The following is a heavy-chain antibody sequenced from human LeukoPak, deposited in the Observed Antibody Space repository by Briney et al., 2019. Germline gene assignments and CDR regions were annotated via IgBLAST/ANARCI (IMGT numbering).Heavy chain of an antibody. J-gene: IGHJ4*02. V-gene: IGHV5-51*01. CDR3: AAGYCSGGSCYHYFDY. Sequence: GESLKISCKGSGYSFTSYWIGWVRQMPGKALEWMGIIYPGDSDTRYSPSFQGQVTISADKSISTAYLQWSSLKASDTAMYYCAAGYCSGGSCYHYFDYWGQGTLVTVSS. D-gene: IGHD2-15*01. CDR2: IYPGDSDT. CDR1: GYSFTSYW.